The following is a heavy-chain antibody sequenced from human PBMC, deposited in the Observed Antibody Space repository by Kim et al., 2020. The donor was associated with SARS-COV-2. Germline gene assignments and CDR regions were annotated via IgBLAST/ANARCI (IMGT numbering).Heavy chain of an antibody. CDR1: GYTFTSYG. D-gene: IGHD3-22*01. Sequence: ASVKVSCKASGYTFTSYGISWVRQAPGQGLEWMGWISAYNGNTNYAHKLQGRVTMTTDTSTSTAYMELRSLRSDDTAVYYCARDCSYYYDSSRYYFTMRWCAFDIWGQGTMVTVSS. V-gene: IGHV1-18*01. CDR3: ARDCSYYYDSSRYYFTMRWCAFDI. CDR2: ISAYNGNT. J-gene: IGHJ3*02.